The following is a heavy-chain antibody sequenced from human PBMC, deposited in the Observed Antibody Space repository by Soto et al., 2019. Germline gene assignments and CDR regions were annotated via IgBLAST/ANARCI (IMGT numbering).Heavy chain of an antibody. D-gene: IGHD3-10*01. Sequence: QVQLVQYGAEVKRPGASVKVSCKASGYTFSSNGISWVRQAPGQGLEWMGWINPYNGNTNSAQKLQGRVTLTTDTSTSTAYMELRSLRSDDTAVYYCARFPAVLLWSGEFQAFDIWGQGTMVTVSS. V-gene: IGHV1-18*01. CDR2: INPYNGNT. CDR3: ARFPAVLLWSGEFQAFDI. J-gene: IGHJ3*02. CDR1: GYTFSSNG.